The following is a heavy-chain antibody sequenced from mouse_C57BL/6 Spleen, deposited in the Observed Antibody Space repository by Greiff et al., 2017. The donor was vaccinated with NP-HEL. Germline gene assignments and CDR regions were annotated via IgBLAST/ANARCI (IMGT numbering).Heavy chain of an antibody. CDR2: IRSKSNNYAT. CDR1: GFSFNTYA. J-gene: IGHJ2*01. Sequence: EVQGVESGGGLVQPKGSLKLSCAASGFSFNTYAMNWVRQAPGKGLEWVARIRSKSNNYATYYADSVKDRFTISRDDSESMLYLQMNNLKTEDTARYDCVRQRGSGSSYDYFDYWGQGTTLTVSA. CDR3: VRQRGSGSSYDYFDY. V-gene: IGHV10-1*01. D-gene: IGHD1-1*01.